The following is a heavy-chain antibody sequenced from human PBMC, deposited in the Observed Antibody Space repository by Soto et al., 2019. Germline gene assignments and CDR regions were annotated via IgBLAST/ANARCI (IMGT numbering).Heavy chain of an antibody. CDR2: IKQDGSEK. Sequence: GGSLRLSCAASGFTFSSYWMSWVRQAPGKGLEWVANIKQDGSEKYYVDSVKGRFTISRDNAKNSLYLQMNSLRAEDTAVYYCARAHHEGGLLWFGAGLTWFDPWGQGTLVTVSS. CDR1: GFTFSSYW. D-gene: IGHD3-10*01. CDR3: ARAHHEGGLLWFGAGLTWFDP. J-gene: IGHJ5*02. V-gene: IGHV3-7*04.